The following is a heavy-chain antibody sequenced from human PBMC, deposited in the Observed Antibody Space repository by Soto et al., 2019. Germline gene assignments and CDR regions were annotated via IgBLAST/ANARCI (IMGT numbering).Heavy chain of an antibody. CDR2: ISGSGGST. CDR1: GFTFSSYA. J-gene: IGHJ3*02. D-gene: IGHD2-21*02. CDR3: AKTYCGGDCSLDVAFDI. V-gene: IGHV3-23*01. Sequence: EVQLLESGGGLVQPGGSLRLSCAASGFTFSSYAMSWVRQAPGKGLEWVSAISGSGGSTYYADSVKGRFTISRDNSKNTLYLQMNSLRAEDTAVYYCAKTYCGGDCSLDVAFDIWGQGTMVTVSS.